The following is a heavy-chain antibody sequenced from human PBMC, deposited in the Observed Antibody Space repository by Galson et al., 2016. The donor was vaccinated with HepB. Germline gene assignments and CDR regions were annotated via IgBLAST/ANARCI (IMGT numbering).Heavy chain of an antibody. J-gene: IGHJ4*02. CDR2: ITRPGST. Sequence: DTLSLTCAVYGGSLSGYYWSWIRQPPGKGLEWIGEITRPGSTDYNPSLKSRVTISADTSKNQFSLRLSSLTAADTAVYYCARGGAPWELQYLWGQGTLVPVSS. CDR1: GGSLSGYY. CDR3: ARGGAPWELQYL. V-gene: IGHV4-34*01. D-gene: IGHD1-26*01.